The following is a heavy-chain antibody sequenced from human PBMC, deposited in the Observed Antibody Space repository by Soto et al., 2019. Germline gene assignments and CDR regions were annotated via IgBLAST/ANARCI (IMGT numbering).Heavy chain of an antibody. D-gene: IGHD1-26*01. CDR2: IMPIFRRA. V-gene: IGHV1-69*06. Sequence: AASVKVSCKASGGTFKNSAISWVRQVPGQGLEWMGGIMPIFRRADYAQKFQGRVTITADKSTSTVYMELSSLGSEDTAIYYCARAEVGSTTRIDYWGQGTLVTVSS. CDR3: ARAEVGSTTRIDY. CDR1: GGTFKNSA. J-gene: IGHJ4*02.